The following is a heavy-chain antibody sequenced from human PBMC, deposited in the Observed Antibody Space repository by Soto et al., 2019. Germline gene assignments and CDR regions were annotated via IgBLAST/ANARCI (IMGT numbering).Heavy chain of an antibody. V-gene: IGHV3-30-3*01. Sequence: QAQLVESGGGVVQPGRSLRLSCVVSGFTFSSYAMHRVRQAPGKGLEWVAVISFAGSNNYYADSVKGRFTISRENFENTLYLEMNSLRPEDTAVYSCARDRVYGDYVPQPTYFDYWGQGTLVTVSA. CDR3: ARDRVYGDYVPQPTYFDY. CDR1: GFTFSSYA. CDR2: ISFAGSNN. D-gene: IGHD4-17*01. J-gene: IGHJ4*02.